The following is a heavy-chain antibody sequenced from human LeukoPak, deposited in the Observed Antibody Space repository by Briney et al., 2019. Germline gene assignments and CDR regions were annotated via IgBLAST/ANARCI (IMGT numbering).Heavy chain of an antibody. J-gene: IGHJ5*02. CDR2: IYYSGTT. CDR1: GGSISSSTYY. V-gene: IGHV4-39*01. D-gene: IGHD6-13*01. CDR3: ARHPLAAAAPPQSSWFDP. Sequence: SETLSLTCTVSGGSISSSTYYWGWIRQPPGKGLEWIGTIYYSGTTYYNPSLKSRVTISLDTSKNQFSLKLSSVTAADTAVYYCARHPLAAAAPPQSSWFDPWGQGTLVTVSS.